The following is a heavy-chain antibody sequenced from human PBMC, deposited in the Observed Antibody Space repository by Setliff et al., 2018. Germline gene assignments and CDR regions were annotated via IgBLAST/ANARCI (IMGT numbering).Heavy chain of an antibody. CDR1: DDSFYSSSYY. Sequence: SETLSLTCSVSDDSFYSSSYYWAWIRQPPGRGLEWIGSIPYDGAINYNSSLKSRVAMSLDVPERQFALKLSSVTAVDAAVYYCAREGRWDYSYPIYWGQGILVTV. D-gene: IGHD4-4*01. V-gene: IGHV4-39*01. J-gene: IGHJ4*02. CDR2: IPYDGAI. CDR3: AREGRWDYSYPIY.